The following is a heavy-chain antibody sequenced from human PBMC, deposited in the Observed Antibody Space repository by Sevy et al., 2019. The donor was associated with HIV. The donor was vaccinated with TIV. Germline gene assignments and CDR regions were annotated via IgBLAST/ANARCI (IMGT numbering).Heavy chain of an antibody. Sequence: GGSLRLSCAASGFTFSSYAMHWVRQAPGKGLEWVAVISYDGSNKYYADSVKGRFTISRDNSKNTLYLQMNSLRAEDTAVYYCARDSHYYDSSSYFYFDYWGQGTLVTVSS. J-gene: IGHJ4*02. CDR3: ARDSHYYDSSSYFYFDY. D-gene: IGHD3-22*01. CDR2: ISYDGSNK. V-gene: IGHV3-30-3*01. CDR1: GFTFSSYA.